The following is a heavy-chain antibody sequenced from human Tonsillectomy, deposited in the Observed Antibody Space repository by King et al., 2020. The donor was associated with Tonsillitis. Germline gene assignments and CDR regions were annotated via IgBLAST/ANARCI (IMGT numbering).Heavy chain of an antibody. V-gene: IGHV3-7*01. J-gene: IGHJ3*02. CDR2: IKPDGTVK. CDR1: AFTFSRSW. Sequence: VQLVESGGGLVQSGGSLRLSCAASAFTFSRSWMTWVRQAPGKGLEWVANIKPDGTVKYYVESVKDRFTISRDNAKNSLYLQMSSLRAEDTAVYYCVRDESPANSGIYDDAFDIWGQGTMVTVSS. D-gene: IGHD1-26*01. CDR3: VRDESPANSGIYDDAFDI.